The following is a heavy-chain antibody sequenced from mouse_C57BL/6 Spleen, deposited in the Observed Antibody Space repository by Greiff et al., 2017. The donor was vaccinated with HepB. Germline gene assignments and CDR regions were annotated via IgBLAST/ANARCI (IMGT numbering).Heavy chain of an antibody. CDR2: INPNYGTT. D-gene: IGHD2-1*01. Sequence: EVKLQQSGPELVKPGASVKISCKASGYSFTDYNMNWVKQSNGKSLEWIGVINPNYGTTSYNQKFKGKATLTVDQSSSTAYMQLNSLTSEDSAVYYCARSIYYGKNYAMDYWGQGTSVTVSS. V-gene: IGHV1-39*01. CDR3: ARSIYYGKNYAMDY. J-gene: IGHJ4*01. CDR1: GYSFTDYN.